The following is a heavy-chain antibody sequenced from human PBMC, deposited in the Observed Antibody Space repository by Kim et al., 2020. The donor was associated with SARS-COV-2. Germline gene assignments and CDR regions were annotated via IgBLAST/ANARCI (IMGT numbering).Heavy chain of an antibody. D-gene: IGHD6-6*01. CDR3: ARPIAARGVVLDY. Sequence: GRSLRLSCAASGFTFSSYAMHWVRQAPGKGLEWVAVISYDGSNKYYADSVKGRFTISRDNSKNTLYLQMNSLRAEDTAVYYCARPIAARGVVLDYWGQGTLVTVSS. CDR2: ISYDGSNK. CDR1: GFTFSSYA. V-gene: IGHV3-30*04. J-gene: IGHJ4*02.